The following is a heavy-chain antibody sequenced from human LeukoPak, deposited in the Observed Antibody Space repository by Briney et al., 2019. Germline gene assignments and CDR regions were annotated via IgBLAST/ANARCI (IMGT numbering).Heavy chain of an antibody. CDR3: ARSSLSSNGNFDY. V-gene: IGHV4-39*07. CDR2: IHYSGST. J-gene: IGHJ4*02. CDR1: GDSISSSSFY. Sequence: SDTLSLTCTVSGDSISSSSFYWGWIRQPPGKGLEWIGSIHYSGSTYYNPSLKSRVTISVDTSKNQFSLKLISVTAADTAVYYCARSSLSSNGNFDYWGQGTLVTVSS. D-gene: IGHD6-13*01.